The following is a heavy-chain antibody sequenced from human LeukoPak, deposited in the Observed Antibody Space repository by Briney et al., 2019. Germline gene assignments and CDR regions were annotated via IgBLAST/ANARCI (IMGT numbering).Heavy chain of an antibody. Sequence: GGSLRLSCAASGFTFSDYYMSWIRQAPGKGLEWLSYISGSGSSTNYADSAKGRFTISRDNAKNSLYLQMNSLRAEDTAVYCCARQIYGGDYWGQGTLVTVSS. J-gene: IGHJ4*02. V-gene: IGHV3-11*06. CDR2: ISGSGSST. CDR1: GFTFSDYY. D-gene: IGHD3-16*01. CDR3: ARQIYGGDY.